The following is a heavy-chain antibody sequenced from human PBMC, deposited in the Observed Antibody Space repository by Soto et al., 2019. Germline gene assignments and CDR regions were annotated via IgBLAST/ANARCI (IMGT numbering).Heavy chain of an antibody. CDR1: GYTFTGYY. Sequence: GASVKVSCKASGYTFTGYYMHWVRQAPGQGLEWMGWINPNSGGTNYAQKFQGWVTMTRDTSISTAYMELSRLRSDDTAVYYCARDFGSYGDYVLFDPWGQGTLVTVSS. V-gene: IGHV1-2*04. CDR3: ARDFGSYGDYVLFDP. CDR2: INPNSGGT. D-gene: IGHD4-17*01. J-gene: IGHJ5*02.